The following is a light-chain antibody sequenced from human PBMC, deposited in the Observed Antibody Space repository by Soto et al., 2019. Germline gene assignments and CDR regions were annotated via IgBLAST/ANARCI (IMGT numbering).Light chain of an antibody. Sequence: DIQMTQSPSALSASVGDRVTITCQASQDISDVLNWYQQQPGKAPKVLIDDASKLKTGVRSRLRGRGSGKKFTFTISSLQPDDSGTYYCQKFYDLPITFGQGTRREIK. CDR2: DAS. V-gene: IGKV1-33*01. CDR3: QKFYDLPIT. CDR1: QDISDV. J-gene: IGKJ5*01.